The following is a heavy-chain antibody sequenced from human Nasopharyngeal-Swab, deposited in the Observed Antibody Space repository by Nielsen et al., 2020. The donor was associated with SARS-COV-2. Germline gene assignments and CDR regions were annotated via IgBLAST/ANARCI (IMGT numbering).Heavy chain of an antibody. J-gene: IGHJ6*02. CDR1: GYTFRSYA. Sequence: ASVKVSCKASGYTFRSYAINWVRQAPGQGLEWMGWINTITGDPTYAQGFTGRFVFSLDTSFTTAYLQIRSLTAEDTAIYYCSREGAAAIIVYYHGMDVWGQGTTVTVSS. CDR3: SREGAAAIIVYYHGMDV. CDR2: INTITGDP. V-gene: IGHV7-4-1*02. D-gene: IGHD6-13*01.